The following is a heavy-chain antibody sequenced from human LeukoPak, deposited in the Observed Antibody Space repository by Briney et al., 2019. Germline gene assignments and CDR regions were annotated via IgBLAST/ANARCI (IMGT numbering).Heavy chain of an antibody. D-gene: IGHD3-3*01. CDR2: IYPGDSDT. CDR3: ARRHHDFWSGYYDAFDI. V-gene: IGHV5-51*01. Sequence: GESLKISFKGSGYSFTSYWIGWVRQMPGKGLEWMGIIYPGDSDTRYSPSFQGQVTISADKSISTAYLQWSSLKASDTAMYYFARRHHDFWSGYYDAFDIWGQGTMVTVSS. J-gene: IGHJ3*02. CDR1: GYSFTSYW.